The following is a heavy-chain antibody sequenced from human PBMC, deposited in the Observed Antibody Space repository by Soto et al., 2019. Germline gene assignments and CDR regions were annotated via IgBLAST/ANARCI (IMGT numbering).Heavy chain of an antibody. D-gene: IGHD3-22*01. J-gene: IGHJ4*02. Sequence: QVQLVESGGGVVQPGRSLRLSCAASGFTFSSYAMHWVRQAPGKGLEWVAVILYDGNNKYYADSVKGRFTISRDNSKNTFYLQMNSLGAENTAVYYCARDYYESSGYNNDEGAIPDYWGQGTLVTVSS. CDR1: GFTFSSYA. CDR3: ARDYYESSGYNNDEGAIPDY. V-gene: IGHV3-30-3*01. CDR2: ILYDGNNK.